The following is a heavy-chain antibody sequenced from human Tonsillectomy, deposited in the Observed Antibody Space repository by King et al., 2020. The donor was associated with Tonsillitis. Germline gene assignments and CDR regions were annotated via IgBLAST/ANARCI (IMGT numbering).Heavy chain of an antibody. CDR2: VIPIFDIT. CDR1: GGTFSTNA. Sequence: VQLVQSGAEVKKPGSSVKVSCKASGGTFSTNAINWVRQAPGQGLEWVGRVIPIFDITNYAEQFQGRVTISADKSTNTAYMELSSLRSGDAAIYYCVRGDVTSSGKHSFAFYSLDVWGQGTTVTVSS. CDR3: VRGDVTSSGKHSFAFYSLDV. J-gene: IGHJ6*02. V-gene: IGHV1-69*04. D-gene: IGHD2-15*01.